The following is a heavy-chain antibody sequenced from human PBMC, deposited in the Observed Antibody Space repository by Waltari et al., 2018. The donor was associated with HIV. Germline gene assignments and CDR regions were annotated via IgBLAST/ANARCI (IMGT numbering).Heavy chain of an antibody. J-gene: IGHJ4*02. V-gene: IGHV4-34*01. D-gene: IGHD6-13*01. CDR2: VNQSGST. Sequence: QVQLKQWGAGMLKPSETLSLTCSVYSESFSGNYWSWIRQPPGKGLEWIGEVNQSGSTNYNPSLKSRVTISVDTSKKQFSLRLTSVTAADTAIYYCARMPILGYGSYTFDSWGQGALVTVSS. CDR1: SESFSGNY. CDR3: ARMPILGYGSYTFDS.